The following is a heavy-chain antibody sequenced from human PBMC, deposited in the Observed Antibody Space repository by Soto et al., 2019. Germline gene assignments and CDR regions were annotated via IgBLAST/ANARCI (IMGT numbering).Heavy chain of an antibody. CDR1: GGTFNFYS. CDR2: VIPMVGMS. CDR3: ATMYGSGSAHFDY. Sequence: QVQLVQSGAEVKKPGSSVKVSCTASGGTFNFYSISWVRQAPGQGLEWVGRVIPMVGMSEYAQKFQGRVTITADKSTSTAYMNLRSLRSEDTAVYYCATMYGSGSAHFDYWGQGTLVTVSS. D-gene: IGHD3-10*01. J-gene: IGHJ4*02. V-gene: IGHV1-69*02.